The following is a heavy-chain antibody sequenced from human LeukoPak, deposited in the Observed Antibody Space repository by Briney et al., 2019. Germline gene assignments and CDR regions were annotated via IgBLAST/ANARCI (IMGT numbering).Heavy chain of an antibody. CDR1: GGTFSSYD. CDR3: ARHTDYDYYYGMDV. J-gene: IGHJ6*02. V-gene: IGHV4-59*08. Sequence: ASETLSLTCTVSGGTFSSYDWSWIRQPPGKGLEWIGYIYYSGSTNYNASAESRVTISGDTSKNQFSLKLSSVSAADTAVYYCARHTDYDYYYGMDVWGQGTTVTVSS. CDR2: IYYSGST.